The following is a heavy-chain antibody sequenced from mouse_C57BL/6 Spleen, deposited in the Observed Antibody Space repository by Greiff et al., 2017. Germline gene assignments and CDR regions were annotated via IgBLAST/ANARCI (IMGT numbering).Heavy chain of an antibody. J-gene: IGHJ4*01. V-gene: IGHV1-69*01. CDR3: ARQFYYAMDY. CDR2: IDPSDSYT. Sequence: QVHVKQPGAELVMPGASVKLSCKASGYTFTSYWMHWVKQRPGQGLEWIGEIDPSDSYTNYNQKFKGKSTLTVDKSSSTAYMQLSSLTSEDSAVYYCARQFYYAMDYWGQGTSVTVSS. CDR1: GYTFTSYW.